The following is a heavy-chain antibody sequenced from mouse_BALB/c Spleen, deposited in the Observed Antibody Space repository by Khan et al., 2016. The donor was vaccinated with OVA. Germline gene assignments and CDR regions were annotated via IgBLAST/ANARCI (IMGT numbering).Heavy chain of an antibody. D-gene: IGHD2-10*01. CDR2: IWGDGST. V-gene: IGHV2-6-7*01. Sequence: QMQLEESGPGLVAPSQSLSITCTVSGFSLTGFGVNWVRQPPGKGLEWLGMIWGDGSTDYNSALKSRLNLRKDNSKSQVFLKMNSLQTNDTARYYCARAYYGNYREAMDYWGQGTSVTVSS. J-gene: IGHJ4*01. CDR3: ARAYYGNYREAMDY. CDR1: GFSLTGFG.